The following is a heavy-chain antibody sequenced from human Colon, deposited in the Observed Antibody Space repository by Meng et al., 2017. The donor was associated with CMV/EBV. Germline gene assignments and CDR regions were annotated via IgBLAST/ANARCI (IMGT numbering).Heavy chain of an antibody. J-gene: IGHJ4*02. Sequence: SETLSLTCAVSGGSFSGYYWSWIRQPPGKGLEWIGEINHRGTTNYNPSLKSRGTISVDTSKNQGSRNLSSVTAADTAVYYCARGGGSPHWGQGTLVTVSS. CDR2: INHRGTT. CDR3: ARGGGSPH. D-gene: IGHD1-26*01. V-gene: IGHV4-34*01. CDR1: GGSFSGYY.